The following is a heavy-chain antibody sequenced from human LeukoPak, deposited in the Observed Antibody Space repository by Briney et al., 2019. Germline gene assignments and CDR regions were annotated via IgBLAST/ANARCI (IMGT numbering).Heavy chain of an antibody. CDR1: GYTLTKLS. Sequence: ASVKDSCKVSGYTLTKLSMHWVRQAPGKGLEWMGGFDPEDGETIYAQKFQGRVTMTEDTSTDTAYMELSSLRSEDTAVYYCATGVRGGSSTSCYSFDYWGQGTLVTVSS. V-gene: IGHV1-24*01. J-gene: IGHJ4*02. D-gene: IGHD2-2*01. CDR3: ATGVRGGSSTSCYSFDY. CDR2: FDPEDGET.